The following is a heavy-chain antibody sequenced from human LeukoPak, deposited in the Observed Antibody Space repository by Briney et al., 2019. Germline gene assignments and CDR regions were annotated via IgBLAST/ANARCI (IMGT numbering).Heavy chain of an antibody. CDR2: IYHSGST. D-gene: IGHD3-9*01. J-gene: IGHJ4*02. CDR3: AILYDILTGYQYYFDY. V-gene: IGHV4-39*07. CDR1: GGSISISGYY. Sequence: SETLSLTCTVSGGSISISGYYWGWIRQPPGKGLEWIGSIYHSGSTYYNPSLKSRVTISVDTSKNQFSLKLSSVTAADTAVYYCAILYDILTGYQYYFDYWGQGTLVTVSS.